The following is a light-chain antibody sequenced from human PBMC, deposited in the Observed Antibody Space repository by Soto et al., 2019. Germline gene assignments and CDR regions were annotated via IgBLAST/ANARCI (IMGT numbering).Light chain of an antibody. CDR2: DVS. CDR1: SSDVGSYNY. Sequence: QSVLTQPPSASGSPGQSVTISCTGTSSDVGSYNYVSWYQQPPGTAPKLMIYDVSKRPSGVPDRFSGSKSGNTASLTISGLQAEDEVNYYGTSYAGSTNMAFGIGPKSTV. V-gene: IGLV2-8*01. CDR3: TSYAGSTNMA. J-gene: IGLJ1*01.